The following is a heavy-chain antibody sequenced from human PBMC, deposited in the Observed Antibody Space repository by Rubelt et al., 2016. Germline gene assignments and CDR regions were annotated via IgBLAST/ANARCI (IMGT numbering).Heavy chain of an antibody. D-gene: IGHD1-7*01. CDR2: LNHSGST. V-gene: IGHV4-34*01. CDR1: GGSFSGYY. Sequence: QVQLQESGPGLVKPSETLSLTCAVYGGSFSGYYWSWIRQPPGKGLAWIGELNHSGSTNYNPSLKSRVTISVDTSKNQFSLKLSSVTAADTAVYYWARLNWNFDFDYWGQGTLVTVSS. CDR3: ARLNWNFDFDY. J-gene: IGHJ4*02.